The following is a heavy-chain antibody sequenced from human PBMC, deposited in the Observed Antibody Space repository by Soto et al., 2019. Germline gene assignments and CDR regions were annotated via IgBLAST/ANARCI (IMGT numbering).Heavy chain of an antibody. V-gene: IGHV4-34*01. CDR2: INHSGST. CDR3: ARGREWLRSFDY. J-gene: IGHJ4*02. CDR1: GGSFSGYY. D-gene: IGHD5-12*01. Sequence: SETLSLTCAVYGGSFSGYYCSWIRQPPGKGLEWIGEINHSGSTNYNPSLKSRVTISVDTSKNQFSLKLSSVTAADTAVYYCARGREWLRSFDYWGQGTLVTVSS.